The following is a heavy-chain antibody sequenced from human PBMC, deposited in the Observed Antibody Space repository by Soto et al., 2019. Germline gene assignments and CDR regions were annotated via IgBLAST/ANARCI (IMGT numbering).Heavy chain of an antibody. CDR2: INPNSGGT. Sequence: SVKVSCKASGYTFTGYYMHWVRQAPGQGLEWMGWINPNSGGTNYAQKFQGWVTMTRDTSISTAYMELSRLRSDDTAVYYCARGDDYYDSSGNGDAFDIWGQGTMVTVSS. D-gene: IGHD3-22*01. J-gene: IGHJ3*02. V-gene: IGHV1-2*04. CDR3: ARGDDYYDSSGNGDAFDI. CDR1: GYTFTGYY.